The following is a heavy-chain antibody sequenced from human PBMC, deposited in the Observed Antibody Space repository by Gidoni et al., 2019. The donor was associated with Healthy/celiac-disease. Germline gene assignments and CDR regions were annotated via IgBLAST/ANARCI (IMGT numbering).Heavy chain of an antibody. CDR3: AKVRASGSTFDY. D-gene: IGHD2-15*01. V-gene: IGHV3-23*01. CDR1: GFTFSSYA. J-gene: IGHJ4*02. CDR2: ISGCGGST. Sequence: EVPLLASGGGVEQPGGSLTLSCAASGFTFSSYAMSWIRQAPGRGLEWISAISGCGGSTYYADSVTSRCTISRDNSKNTLYLQMNSRTAEYTAVYYCAKVRASGSTFDYWGQGTLVTVSS.